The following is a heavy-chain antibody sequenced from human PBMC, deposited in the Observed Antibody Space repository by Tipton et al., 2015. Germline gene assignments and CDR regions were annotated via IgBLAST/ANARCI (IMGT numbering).Heavy chain of an antibody. CDR1: GGSISTSTNY. D-gene: IGHD5-12*01. J-gene: IGHJ4*02. Sequence: TLSLTCTVSGGSISTSTNYWGWIRQPPGKGLEWIGSISYTGGTYYNPSLKSRVTISADTSKNQFSLKLSSVTAADTAVYYCASTAGVVATLDYWGQGTLVTVSS. CDR3: ASTAGVVATLDY. V-gene: IGHV4-39*07. CDR2: ISYTGGT.